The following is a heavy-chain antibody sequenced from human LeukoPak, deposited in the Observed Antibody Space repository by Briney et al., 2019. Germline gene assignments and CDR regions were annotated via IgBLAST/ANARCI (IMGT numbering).Heavy chain of an antibody. D-gene: IGHD2-2*01. CDR3: HQPITLPD. J-gene: IGHJ4*02. V-gene: IGHV3-7*01. CDR1: GFTFKDYW. Sequence: PGGSLRLSCVASGFTFKDYWMSWVRQAPGKGLEWVAYIKHDGSDKPYVDSVKGRFTISRDNAKSSLYLQMNSLRAEDTAVYYCHQPITLPDWGQGILVTVSS. CDR2: IKHDGSDK.